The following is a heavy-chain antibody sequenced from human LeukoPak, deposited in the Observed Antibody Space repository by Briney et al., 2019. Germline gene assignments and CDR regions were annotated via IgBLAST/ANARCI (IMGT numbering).Heavy chain of an antibody. CDR2: ISGSGGST. Sequence: PGGSLRLSCAASGFTFSSYGLIWVRQAPGKGLEWVSAISGSGGSTYYADSVKGRFTISRDNSKNTLYLQINSLRVEDTAVYYCARQVGPDYWGQGTLVTVSS. CDR1: GFTFSSYG. CDR3: ARQVGPDY. V-gene: IGHV3-23*01. J-gene: IGHJ4*02. D-gene: IGHD1-26*01.